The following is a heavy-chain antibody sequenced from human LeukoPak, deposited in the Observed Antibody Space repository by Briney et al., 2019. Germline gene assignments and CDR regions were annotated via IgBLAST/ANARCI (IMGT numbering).Heavy chain of an antibody. Sequence: KPSETLSLTCTVSGGSISSGGYYWSWIRQHAGKGLEWIGYIYYSGSTYYNPSLKSRVTISVDTSKNQFSLKLSSVTAADTAVYYCARLSGGWYGGFDYWGQGTLVTVSS. CDR3: ARLSGGWYGGFDY. J-gene: IGHJ4*02. V-gene: IGHV4-31*03. CDR2: IYYSGST. D-gene: IGHD6-19*01. CDR1: GGSISSGGYY.